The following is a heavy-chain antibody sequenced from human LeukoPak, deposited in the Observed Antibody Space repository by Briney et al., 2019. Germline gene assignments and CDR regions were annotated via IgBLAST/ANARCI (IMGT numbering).Heavy chain of an antibody. J-gene: IGHJ6*02. Sequence: GGSLRLSCAASGFTFSSYAMHWVRQAPGKGLEWVAVISYDGSNKYYADSVKGRFTISRDNSKNTLYLQMNSLRAEDTAVYYCARDHMVRGVINRLYYNYYGMDVWGQGTTVTVSS. CDR2: ISYDGSNK. CDR1: GFTFSSYA. V-gene: IGHV3-30*04. D-gene: IGHD3-10*01. CDR3: ARDHMVRGVINRLYYNYYGMDV.